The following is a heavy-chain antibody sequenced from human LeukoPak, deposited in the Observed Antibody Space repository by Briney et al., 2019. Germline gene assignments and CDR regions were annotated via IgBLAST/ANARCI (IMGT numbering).Heavy chain of an antibody. V-gene: IGHV4-59*08. D-gene: IGHD6-6*01. CDR1: GGSISYYY. Sequence: SETLSLTCTVSGGSISYYYWSWIRQPPGKGLEWIGYIYYNVNTDYNPSLKSRVTISVDTSKNQFSLKLSSLTAADTAVYYCARRLGSTSSGYDYWGQGTLVTVSS. CDR3: ARRLGSTSSGYDY. J-gene: IGHJ4*02. CDR2: IYYNVNT.